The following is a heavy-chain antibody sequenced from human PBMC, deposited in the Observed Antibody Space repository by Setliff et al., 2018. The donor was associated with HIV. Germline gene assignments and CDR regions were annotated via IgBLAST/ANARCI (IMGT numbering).Heavy chain of an antibody. J-gene: IGHJ4*02. CDR3: ARAAAGYFDY. D-gene: IGHD6-13*01. V-gene: IGHV3-74*01. Sequence: GGSLRLSCAASGFTFRSYWMHWVRQAPGPGKGLVWVSRINSDGSSRSYADSVKGRFTISRDNAKNTLYLQMNSLRADDTAVYYCARAAAGYFDYWGQGTLVTVSS. CDR1: GFTFRSYW. CDR2: INSDGSSR.